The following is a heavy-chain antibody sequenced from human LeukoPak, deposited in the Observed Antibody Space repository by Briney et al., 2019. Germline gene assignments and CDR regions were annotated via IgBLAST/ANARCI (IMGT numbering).Heavy chain of an antibody. J-gene: IGHJ4*02. D-gene: IGHD5-24*01. Sequence: GGSLRLSCVASGFPFSSYWMTWVRQAPGKGLGWVANIKQDGSKKSYVDSVKGRFTISRDNAKNSLYPQMNSLRAEDTAIYYCTRVGYIDEGIDYWGQGTLVTVSS. CDR1: GFPFSSYW. CDR2: IKQDGSKK. CDR3: TRVGYIDEGIDY. V-gene: IGHV3-7*04.